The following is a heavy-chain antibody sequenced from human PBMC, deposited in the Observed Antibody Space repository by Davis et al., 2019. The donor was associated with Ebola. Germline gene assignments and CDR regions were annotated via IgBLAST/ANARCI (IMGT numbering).Heavy chain of an antibody. J-gene: IGHJ4*02. V-gene: IGHV4-38-2*01. CDR3: ARGVSDDPTYFDY. Sequence: GSLRLSCAASRFTFSDYYMSWIRQPPGKGLEWIGSIYYSGSTYYNPSLKSRVTISVDTSKNQFSLKLSSVTAADTAVYYCARGVSDDPTYFDYWGQGTLVTVSS. CDR2: IYYSGST. D-gene: IGHD6-13*01. CDR1: RFTFSDYY.